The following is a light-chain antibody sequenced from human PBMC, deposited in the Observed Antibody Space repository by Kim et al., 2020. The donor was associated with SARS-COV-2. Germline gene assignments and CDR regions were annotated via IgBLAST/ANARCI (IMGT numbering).Light chain of an antibody. V-gene: IGLV3-19*01. Sequence: SSELTQDPAVSVALGQTVRITCQGDSLRSYFASWYQQKPGQAPVLVIYGTNNRPSGIPDRFSGSSSGNTASLTITGAQAEDEADYYCNSRDSSGNHPSYV. CDR1: SLRSYF. CDR2: GTN. J-gene: IGLJ1*01. CDR3: NSRDSSGNHPSYV.